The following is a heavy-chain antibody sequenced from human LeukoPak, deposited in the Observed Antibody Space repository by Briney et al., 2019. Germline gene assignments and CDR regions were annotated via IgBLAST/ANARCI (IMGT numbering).Heavy chain of an antibody. V-gene: IGHV4-30-2*01. CDR3: ARGPVAAAGGGHFDY. CDR1: GGSISSGGYY. J-gene: IGHJ4*02. CDR2: IYHSGST. Sequence: SRTLSLTCTVSGGSISSGGYYWSWIRQPPGKGLEWIGYIYHSGSTNYNPSLKSRVTISVDTSKNQFSLKLSSVTAADTAVYYCARGPVAAAGGGHFDYWGQGTLVTVSS. D-gene: IGHD6-13*01.